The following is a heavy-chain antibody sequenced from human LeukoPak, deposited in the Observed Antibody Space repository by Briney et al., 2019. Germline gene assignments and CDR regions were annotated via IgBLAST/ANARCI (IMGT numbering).Heavy chain of an antibody. V-gene: IGHV4-4*07. Sequence: RSSETLSLTCTVSGGSISSYYWSWIRQPAGKGLEWIGRIYTSGSTNYNPSLKSRVTMSVDTSKNQFSLKLSSVTAADTAVYYCARDLSGWSYDAFDIWGQGTMVTVSS. CDR2: IYTSGST. CDR1: GGSISSYY. D-gene: IGHD6-19*01. CDR3: ARDLSGWSYDAFDI. J-gene: IGHJ3*02.